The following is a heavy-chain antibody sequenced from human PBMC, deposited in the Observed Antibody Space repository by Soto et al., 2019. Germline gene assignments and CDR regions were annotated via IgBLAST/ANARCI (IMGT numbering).Heavy chain of an antibody. Sequence: QVQLVQSGAEVKKPGASVKVSCKASGYTFTNYGITWVRQAPGQGLEWMGWIRAYNGNTNYAQKLQGRVTRTTDTTASTAYMELRRLRCDDTAVYYCARDSPPVDYWGQGTLVSVSS. J-gene: IGHJ4*02. CDR1: GYTFTNYG. V-gene: IGHV1-18*01. CDR3: ARDSPPVDY. CDR2: IRAYNGNT.